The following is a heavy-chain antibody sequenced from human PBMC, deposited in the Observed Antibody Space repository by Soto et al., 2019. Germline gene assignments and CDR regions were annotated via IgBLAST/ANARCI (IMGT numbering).Heavy chain of an antibody. D-gene: IGHD6-25*01. CDR1: GGSISSGGYS. CDR2: INHSGST. J-gene: IGHJ4*02. V-gene: IGHV4-30-2*01. CDR3: ARMWSGYNSH. Sequence: SETLSLTCAVSGGSISSGGYSWSWIRQPPGKGLEWIGYINHSGSTNYNPSLKSRVTISVDTSKNQFSLKLSSVTAADTAVYYCARMWSGYNSHWGQGNLVTVS.